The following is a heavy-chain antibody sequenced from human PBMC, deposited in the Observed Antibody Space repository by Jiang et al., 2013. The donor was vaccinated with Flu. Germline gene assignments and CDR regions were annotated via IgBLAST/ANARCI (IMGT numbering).Heavy chain of an antibody. V-gene: IGHV3-23*01. Sequence: SVKGRFTISRDNSKNTLYLQMNSLRAEDTALYYCAKDRTGSGYDGDDTFDIWGQGTMVTVSS. J-gene: IGHJ3*02. D-gene: IGHD5-12*01. CDR3: AKDRTGSGYDGDDTFDI.